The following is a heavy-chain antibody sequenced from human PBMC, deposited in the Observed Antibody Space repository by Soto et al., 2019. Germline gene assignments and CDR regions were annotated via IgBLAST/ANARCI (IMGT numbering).Heavy chain of an antibody. Sequence: EVQLVESGGGVVRPGGSLRLSCAASGFTFDDYGMTWVRQPPGKGLEWVSGINWNGGSTGYAASVKGRFTISRDNAKNSLYLQMNSLRAEDTAFYYCARDLVGSSWYDFDYWGQGTLVTVSS. CDR2: INWNGGST. CDR1: GFTFDDYG. J-gene: IGHJ4*02. V-gene: IGHV3-20*04. D-gene: IGHD6-13*01. CDR3: ARDLVGSSWYDFDY.